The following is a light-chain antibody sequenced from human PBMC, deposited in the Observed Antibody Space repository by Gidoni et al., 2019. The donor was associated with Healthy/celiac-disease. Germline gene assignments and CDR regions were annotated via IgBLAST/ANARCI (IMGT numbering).Light chain of an antibody. CDR2: EVS. J-gene: IGLJ3*02. Sequence: QSALTQPASVSGSPGQSITISCTGTSRDVGGYNYVSRYQQHPGKAPKLMIYEVSNRPSGVSNRFSGSKSGNTASLTISGLQAEDEADYYCSSYTSSSTLPWVFGGGTKLTVL. CDR3: SSYTSSSTLPWV. V-gene: IGLV2-14*01. CDR1: SRDVGGYNY.